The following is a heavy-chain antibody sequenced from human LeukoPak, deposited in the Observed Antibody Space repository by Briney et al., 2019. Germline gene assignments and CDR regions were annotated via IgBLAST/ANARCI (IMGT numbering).Heavy chain of an antibody. J-gene: IGHJ3*02. CDR2: IHPDDSDT. D-gene: IGHD6-19*01. CDR3: ARVAMPGPYDPFDI. V-gene: IGHV5-51*01. Sequence: GESLQISCQGSRYTFTSYWIAWVRQMPGKGLEWMGIIHPDDSDTVYSPSFQGQVTISADKSSTTAYLQWSSLKASDTAMYYCARVAMPGPYDPFDIWGQGTMVTVSS. CDR1: RYTFTSYW.